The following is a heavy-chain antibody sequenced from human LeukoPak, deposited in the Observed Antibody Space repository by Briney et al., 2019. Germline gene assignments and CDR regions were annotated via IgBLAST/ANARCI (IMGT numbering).Heavy chain of an antibody. CDR2: IIPILGIA. CDR1: GGTFSSYA. Sequence: GASVKVSCKASGGTFSSYAISWVRQAPGQGLEWMGRIIPILGIANYAQKFQGRVTITADKSTSTAYMELSSLRSEDTAVYYCAGDPGSYYFAFDIWGQGTMVTVSS. CDR3: AGDPGSYYFAFDI. J-gene: IGHJ3*02. D-gene: IGHD1-26*01. V-gene: IGHV1-69*04.